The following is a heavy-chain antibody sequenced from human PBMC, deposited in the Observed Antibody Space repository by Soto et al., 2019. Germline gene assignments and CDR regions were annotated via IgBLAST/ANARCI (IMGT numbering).Heavy chain of an antibody. V-gene: IGHV3-30*18. J-gene: IGHJ4*02. Sequence: GGSLRLSCAASGFTFSSYGMHWVRQAPGKGLEWVAVISYDGSNKYYADSVKGRFTISRDNSKNTLHLQMNSLRAEDTAVYYCAKDPNGSGSSDFDNWGQGTLVTVSS. CDR1: GFTFSSYG. CDR2: ISYDGSNK. D-gene: IGHD6-19*01. CDR3: AKDPNGSGSSDFDN.